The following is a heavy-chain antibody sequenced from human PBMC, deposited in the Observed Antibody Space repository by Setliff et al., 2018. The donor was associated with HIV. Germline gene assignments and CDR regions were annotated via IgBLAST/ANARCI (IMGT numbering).Heavy chain of an antibody. Sequence: LSETLSLTCIVSGGSIDNYYWNWVRQSPGKGPEWIGNMCLNDKGVITNQNPSLKSRVVMYIDRTKNEFSLNLFSATTADTAVYYCARGGGRYCSSTNCYPHAFDIWGQGTMVTVSS. CDR1: GGSIDNYY. CDR2: MCLNDKGVIT. V-gene: IGHV4-59*01. CDR3: ARGGGRYCSSTNCYPHAFDI. D-gene: IGHD2-2*01. J-gene: IGHJ3*02.